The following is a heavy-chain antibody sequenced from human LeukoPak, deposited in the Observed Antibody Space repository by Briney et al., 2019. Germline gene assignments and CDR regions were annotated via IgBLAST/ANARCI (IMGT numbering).Heavy chain of an antibody. CDR1: GFTFNNYA. Sequence: GGSLRLSCAASGFTFNNYAMSWVRQAPGKGLEWVSVISGSGGSTYYADSVQGRFTISRDNSNNMLYLQMNSLRAEDTAVYYCAKRAYDTSGYYGYFDYWAQGTLVTVSS. CDR3: AKRAYDTSGYYGYFDY. D-gene: IGHD3-22*01. V-gene: IGHV3-23*01. CDR2: ISGSGGST. J-gene: IGHJ4*02.